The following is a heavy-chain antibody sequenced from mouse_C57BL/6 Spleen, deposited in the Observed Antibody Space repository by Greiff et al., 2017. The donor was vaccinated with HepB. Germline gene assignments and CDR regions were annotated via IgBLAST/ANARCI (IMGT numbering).Heavy chain of an antibody. CDR3: ARDADFYAMDY. V-gene: IGHV7-1*01. Sequence: EVQVVESGGGLVQSGRSLRLSCATSGFTFSDFYMEWVRQAPGKGLEWIAASRNKANDNTTEYSASVKGRFIVSRDTSQSILYRKMNALKAEDTAIYYCARDADFYAMDYWGQGTSVTVSS. CDR2: SRNKANDNTT. J-gene: IGHJ4*01. CDR1: GFTFSDFY.